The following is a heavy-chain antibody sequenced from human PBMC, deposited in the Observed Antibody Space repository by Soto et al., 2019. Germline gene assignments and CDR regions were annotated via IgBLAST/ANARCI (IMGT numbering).Heavy chain of an antibody. D-gene: IGHD6-13*01. CDR3: AGTTPAAAGSFDS. CDR1: GGSISSYY. CDR2: VYYSGNT. J-gene: IGHJ4*02. Sequence: SETLSLTCSVSGGSISSYYWSWIRQPPGKGLEWVGYVYYSGNTNYNPSLRSRVSISVDTSKNQFSLKLTSMTAADTAVYYCAGTTPAAAGSFDSWRQGTLVTVSS. V-gene: IGHV4-59*01.